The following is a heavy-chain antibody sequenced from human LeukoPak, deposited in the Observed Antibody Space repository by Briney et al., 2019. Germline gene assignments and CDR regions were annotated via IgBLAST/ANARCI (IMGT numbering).Heavy chain of an antibody. Sequence: PSETLSLTCTVSGGSISSGRYYWSWIRQPAGKGLEWIGRIYTSGSTNYNPSLKSRVTISVDTSKNQFSLKLSSVTAADTAVYYCAREYVYYEILTGYHDYWGQGTLVTVSS. CDR3: AREYVYYEILTGYHDY. J-gene: IGHJ4*02. D-gene: IGHD3-9*01. V-gene: IGHV4-61*02. CDR2: IYTSGST. CDR1: GGSISSGRYY.